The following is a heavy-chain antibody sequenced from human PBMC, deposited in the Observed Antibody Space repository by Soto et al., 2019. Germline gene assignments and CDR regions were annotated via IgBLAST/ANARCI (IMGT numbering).Heavy chain of an antibody. CDR3: ARGEGMGGLHIVATIGVGYYYYMDV. Sequence: QVQLVESGGGLVKPGGSLRLSCAASGFTFSDYYMSWIRQAPGKGLEWVSYISSSGSTIYYADSVKGRFTISRDNAKNLLYLQMNSLRAEDTAVYYCARGEGMGGLHIVATIGVGYYYYMDVWGKGTTVTVSS. CDR2: ISSSGSTI. CDR1: GFTFSDYY. V-gene: IGHV3-11*01. J-gene: IGHJ6*03. D-gene: IGHD5-12*01.